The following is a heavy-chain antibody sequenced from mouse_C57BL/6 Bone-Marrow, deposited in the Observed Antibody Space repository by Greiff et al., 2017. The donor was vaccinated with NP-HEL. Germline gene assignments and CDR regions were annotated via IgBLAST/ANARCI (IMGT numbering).Heavy chain of an antibody. J-gene: IGHJ2*01. V-gene: IGHV5-15*01. CDR2: ISNLAYSN. D-gene: IGHD2-3*01. CDR3: ARHERWVDGYYNFDY. Sequence: EVQLQESGGGLVQPGGSLKLSCAASGFTFSDYGMAWVRQAPRKGPEWVAFISNLAYSNYYADTVTGRFTISRENAKNTLYLEMSSLRSEDTAMYYCARHERWVDGYYNFDYWGQGTTLTVSS. CDR1: GFTFSDYG.